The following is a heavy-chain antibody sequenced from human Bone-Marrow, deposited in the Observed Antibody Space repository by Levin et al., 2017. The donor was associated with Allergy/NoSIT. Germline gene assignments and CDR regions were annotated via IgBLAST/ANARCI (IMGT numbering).Heavy chain of an antibody. D-gene: IGHD2-15*01. CDR1: GGSISSGGYS. V-gene: IGHV4-30-2*01. CDR3: ARIDIVVFAFDI. CDR2: IYHSGST. J-gene: IGHJ3*02. Sequence: SETLSLTCAVSGGSISSGGYSWSWIRQPPGKGLEWIGYIYHSGSTYYNPSLKSRVTISVDRSKNQFSLKLSSVTAADTAVYYCARIDIVVFAFDIWGQGTMVTVSS.